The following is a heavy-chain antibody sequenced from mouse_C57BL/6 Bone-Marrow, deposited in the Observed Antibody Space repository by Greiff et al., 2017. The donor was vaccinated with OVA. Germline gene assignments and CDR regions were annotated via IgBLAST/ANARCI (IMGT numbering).Heavy chain of an antibody. CDR3: AGKRGWGGRWDFDV. V-gene: IGHV1-77*01. D-gene: IGHD3-3*01. Sequence: VQLQQSGAELVKPGASVKLSCKASGYTFTDYYINWVKQRPGQGLEWIGKIGPGSGSTYYNEKFKGKATLTADKSSSTAYMQLSSLTSEDSAVYFCAGKRGWGGRWDFDVWGTGTTVTVSS. CDR1: GYTFTDYY. CDR2: IGPGSGST. J-gene: IGHJ1*03.